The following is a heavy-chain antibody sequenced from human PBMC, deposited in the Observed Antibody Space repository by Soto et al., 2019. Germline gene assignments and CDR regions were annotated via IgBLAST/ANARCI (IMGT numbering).Heavy chain of an antibody. CDR1: GFTFSSYT. CDR3: ARTGEIVVAIGEAFDI. J-gene: IGHJ3*02. D-gene: IGHD3-22*01. CDR2: ISSSSSYI. Sequence: EVQLVESGGGLVKPGGSLRLSCAASGFTFSSYTMNWVRQAPGKGLEWVSSISSSSSYIYYADSVKGRFTISRDNAKNSLYLEMNSLRAEETAVYYCARTGEIVVAIGEAFDIWGQGTMVTVSS. V-gene: IGHV3-21*01.